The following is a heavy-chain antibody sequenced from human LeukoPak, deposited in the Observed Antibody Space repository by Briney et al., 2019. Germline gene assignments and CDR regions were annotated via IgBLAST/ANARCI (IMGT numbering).Heavy chain of an antibody. Sequence: SETLSLTCAVYGGSFSGYYWSWLRQPPGKGLEWIGEINHSGSTNYNPSLKSRVTLSVDTSNNQFSLKLSSVTAADTAVYYCASQGKDCSGGSCYSGVRYFDYWGQGTLVTVSS. V-gene: IGHV4-34*01. D-gene: IGHD2-15*01. CDR2: INHSGST. CDR3: ASQGKDCSGGSCYSGVRYFDY. J-gene: IGHJ4*02. CDR1: GGSFSGYY.